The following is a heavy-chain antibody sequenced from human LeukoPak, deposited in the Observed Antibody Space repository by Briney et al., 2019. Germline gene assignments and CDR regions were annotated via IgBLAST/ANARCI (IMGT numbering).Heavy chain of an antibody. CDR1: GGTFSSYA. Sequence: SVKVSCKASGGTFSSYAISWVRQAPGQGLEWMGGIIPIFGTANYAQKFQGRVTITADESTSTAYMELSSLRSEDTAVYYCARARADPYYYGSGSQYYYMDVWGKGTTVTISS. CDR2: IIPIFGTA. V-gene: IGHV1-69*13. D-gene: IGHD3-10*01. CDR3: ARARADPYYYGSGSQYYYMDV. J-gene: IGHJ6*03.